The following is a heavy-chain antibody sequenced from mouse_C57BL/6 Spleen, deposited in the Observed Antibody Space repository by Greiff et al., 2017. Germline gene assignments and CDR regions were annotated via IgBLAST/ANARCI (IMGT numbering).Heavy chain of an antibody. CDR2: IYPGSGST. D-gene: IGHD1-1*01. CDR1: GYTFTSYW. CDR3: ARFLYCYCSSDDYYAMDY. V-gene: IGHV1-55*01. Sequence: VQLQQPGAELVKPGASVKMSCKASGYTFTSYWITWVKQRPGQGLEWIGDIYPGSGSTNYNEKFKSKATLTVDTSSSTAYMQLSSLTSEDSAVYYCARFLYCYCSSDDYYAMDYWGQGTSVTVSS. J-gene: IGHJ4*01.